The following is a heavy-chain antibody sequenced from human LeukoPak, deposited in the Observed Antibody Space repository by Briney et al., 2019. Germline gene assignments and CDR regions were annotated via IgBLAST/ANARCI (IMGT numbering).Heavy chain of an antibody. J-gene: IGHJ6*02. V-gene: IGHV3-30-3*01. Sequence: GRSLRLSCAASGFTFSSYAMHWVRQAPGKGLEWVAVISYDGSNKYYADSVKGRFTISRDNSKNTLYLQMSSLRAEDTAVYYCVRLKHYFDSNGYYYYYGLDVWGQGTTVTVSS. CDR2: ISYDGSNK. CDR3: VRLKHYFDSNGYYYYYGLDV. CDR1: GFTFSSYA. D-gene: IGHD3-22*01.